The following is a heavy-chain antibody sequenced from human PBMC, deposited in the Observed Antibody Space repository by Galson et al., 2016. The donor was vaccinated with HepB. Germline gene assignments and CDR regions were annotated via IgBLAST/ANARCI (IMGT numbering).Heavy chain of an antibody. D-gene: IGHD3-10*01. J-gene: IGHJ4*02. Sequence: SETLSLTCTVSGGSISSFYWSCIRKPPGKGLEWIASVHYSGSTNYNPSLKSRVTISVDTSKNQFSLKLSSVTAADTAVYYCARGGWLGEPFFDYWGQGTLVTASS. CDR2: VHYSGST. CDR3: ARGGWLGEPFFDY. CDR1: GGSISSFY. V-gene: IGHV4-59*01.